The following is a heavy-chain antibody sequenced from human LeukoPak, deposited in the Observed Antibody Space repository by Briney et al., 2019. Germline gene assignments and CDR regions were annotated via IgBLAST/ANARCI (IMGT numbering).Heavy chain of an antibody. J-gene: IGHJ4*02. CDR2: IRYDGSNK. Sequence: GGSLRLSCTPSGFTFSSYGMHWVRQAPGKGLEWVAFIRYDGSNKYYADSVKGRFTISRDNAENSLYLQMNSLRVEDTAVYYCARAPTVLVGYCSSSSCQADYWGQGTLVTVSS. CDR3: ARAPTVLVGYCSSSSCQADY. V-gene: IGHV3-30*02. D-gene: IGHD2-2*01. CDR1: GFTFSSYG.